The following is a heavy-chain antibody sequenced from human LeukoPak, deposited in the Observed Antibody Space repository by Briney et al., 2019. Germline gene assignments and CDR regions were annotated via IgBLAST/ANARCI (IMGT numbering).Heavy chain of an antibody. Sequence: GGSLRLSCGGSGFRLIDYPMDWVRQAPGKGPEWVARNRDKTNGYTTEYAASVRNRLIISRDHSKNSLYFQVNSLKCVDSAVYYCARRGPDRALDYWGQGTMVTVSS. D-gene: IGHD1-26*01. CDR1: GFRLIDYP. CDR2: NRDKTNGYTT. CDR3: ARRGPDRALDY. J-gene: IGHJ4*02. V-gene: IGHV3-72*01.